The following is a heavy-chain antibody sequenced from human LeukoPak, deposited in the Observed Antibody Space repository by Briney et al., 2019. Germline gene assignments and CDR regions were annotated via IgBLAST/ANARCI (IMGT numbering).Heavy chain of an antibody. CDR3: ARCERFLEWFGMYMDV. J-gene: IGHJ6*04. CDR2: IKQDGSVK. Sequence: GGSLRLSCAASGFTFSSYWMGWVRQAPGKGLEWVANIKQDGSVKYYVDSVKGRFTISRDNAKNSLYLQMNSLSAEDTAVYYCARCERFLEWFGMYMDVWGKGTTVTVSS. CDR1: GFTFSSYW. D-gene: IGHD3-3*01. V-gene: IGHV3-7*01.